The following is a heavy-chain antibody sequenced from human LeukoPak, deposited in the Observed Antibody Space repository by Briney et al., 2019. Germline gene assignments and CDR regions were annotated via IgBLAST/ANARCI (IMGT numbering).Heavy chain of an antibody. D-gene: IGHD5-18*01. V-gene: IGHV4-59*01. CDR3: ARVTASDAFDI. J-gene: IGHJ3*02. CDR1: GGSISSYY. Sequence: SETLSLTCTGSGGSISSYYWSWIRQPPGKGLEWIGYIYYSGSTNYNPSLKSRVTISVDTSKNQFSLKLSSVTAADTAVYYCARVTASDAFDIWGQGTMVTVSS. CDR2: IYYSGST.